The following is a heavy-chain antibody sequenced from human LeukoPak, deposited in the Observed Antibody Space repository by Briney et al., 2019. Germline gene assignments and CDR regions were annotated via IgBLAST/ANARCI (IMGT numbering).Heavy chain of an antibody. D-gene: IGHD3-10*01. CDR1: GGSFSGHY. CDR3: VRPSYGSGSLDS. V-gene: IGHV4-34*01. J-gene: IGHJ4*02. Sequence: PSETLSLTCAVYGGSFSGHYWTWIRQPPGMGLEWIGEINHSGSTTYNPSLNTRVTISVVTSRNQISLKLSSVTAADTAVYYCVRPSYGSGSLDSWGQGTLVTVSS. CDR2: INHSGST.